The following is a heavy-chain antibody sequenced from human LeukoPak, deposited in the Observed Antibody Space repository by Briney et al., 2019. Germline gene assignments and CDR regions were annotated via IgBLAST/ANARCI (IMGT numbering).Heavy chain of an antibody. CDR3: AKLLAVTNSYYFNY. D-gene: IGHD6-19*01. CDR1: GFTFSSYA. J-gene: IGHJ4*02. V-gene: IGHV3-23*01. Sequence: GGSLRLSCAASGFTFSSYAMSWVREAPGKGLEGVSTISGSGSGSSTYYADSVKGRFTISRDNSKNTLFLQMNSLRAEDTAVYYCAKLLAVTNSYYFNYWGQGTLVTVSS. CDR2: ISGSGSGSST.